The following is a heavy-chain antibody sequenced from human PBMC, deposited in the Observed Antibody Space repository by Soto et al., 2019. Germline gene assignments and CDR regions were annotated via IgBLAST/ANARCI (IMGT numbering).Heavy chain of an antibody. CDR1: GYTFTSYD. J-gene: IGHJ3*02. Sequence: GASVKVSCKASGYTFTSYDINWVRQATGQGLEWMGWMNPNSGNTGYAQKFQGRVTMTRNTSISTAYMELSSLRSEDTAAYYCARESLMYYDILTGYYPRSDAFDIWGQGTMVTVSS. V-gene: IGHV1-8*01. D-gene: IGHD3-9*01. CDR2: MNPNSGNT. CDR3: ARESLMYYDILTGYYPRSDAFDI.